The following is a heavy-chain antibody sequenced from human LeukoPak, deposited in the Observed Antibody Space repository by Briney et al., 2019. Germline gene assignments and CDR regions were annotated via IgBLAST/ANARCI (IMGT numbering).Heavy chain of an antibody. CDR3: AREGGQQLVETNDYYFDY. V-gene: IGHV1-18*01. Sequence: ASVKVSCKASGYTFTSYGISWVRQAPGQGLEWMGWISAYNGNTNYAQKLQGRVTMTTDTSTSTAYMELRSLRSDDTAVYYCAREGGQQLVETNDYYFDYWAREPWSPSPQ. CDR1: GYTFTSYG. D-gene: IGHD6-13*01. J-gene: IGHJ4*02. CDR2: ISAYNGNT.